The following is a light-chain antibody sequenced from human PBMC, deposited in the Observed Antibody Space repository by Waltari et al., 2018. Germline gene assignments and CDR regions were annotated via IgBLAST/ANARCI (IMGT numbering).Light chain of an antibody. V-gene: IGKV3-15*01. CDR3: QQYDTWPRT. J-gene: IGKJ1*01. Sequence: EIVMTQSPATLSVSPGERVTLSCRASQSVSSNLAWYQQKPGQAPRLLIYGTSTRATGFPARFSGSGSGTEFTLTISSLQSEDFAVYYCQQYDTWPRTFGQGTKVEIK. CDR2: GTS. CDR1: QSVSSN.